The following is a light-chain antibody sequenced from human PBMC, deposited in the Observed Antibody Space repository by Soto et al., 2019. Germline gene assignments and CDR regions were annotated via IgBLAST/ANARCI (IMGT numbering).Light chain of an antibody. J-gene: IGLJ2*01. CDR1: SSDVGGYNY. Sequence: QSALTQPASVSGSPGQSITISCTGTSSDVGGYNYVSWYQQHLGKAPKLMIYDVSNRPSGVSNRFSGSKSGNTASLTISGLQAEDEADYYCSSYTSSSPLFGGGTKLTVL. CDR3: SSYTSSSPL. V-gene: IGLV2-14*01. CDR2: DVS.